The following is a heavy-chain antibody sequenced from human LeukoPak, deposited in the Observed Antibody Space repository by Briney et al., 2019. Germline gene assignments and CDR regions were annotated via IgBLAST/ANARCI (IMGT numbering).Heavy chain of an antibody. CDR1: GFNFTTYW. J-gene: IGHJ4*02. CDR2: INSAGCTT. V-gene: IGHV3-74*01. D-gene: IGHD6-25*01. Sequence: PGGSLRLSCAASGFNFTTYWMHWVRPAPWKELVWVSRINSAGCTTTYADSVKSRCTISRDNAKIPLYLQMNGLRAEDTAVYYCARGGAYSSGPFDYWGQGTLVTVSS. CDR3: ARGGAYSSGPFDY.